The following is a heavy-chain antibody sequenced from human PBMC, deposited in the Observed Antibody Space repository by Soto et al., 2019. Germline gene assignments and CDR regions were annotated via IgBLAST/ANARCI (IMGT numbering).Heavy chain of an antibody. CDR3: ARDLNRSGSYRLLPYYYYGMDV. V-gene: IGHV1-69*05. D-gene: IGHD3-10*01. CDR2: IIPIFGTA. CDR1: GGTFSSYA. Sequence: SVKVSCNASGGTFSSYAISWVRQAPGQGLEWMGGIIPIFGTANYAQKFQGRVTITTDESTSTAYMELSSLRSEDTAVYYCARDLNRSGSYRLLPYYYYGMDVWGQGTTVTVSS. J-gene: IGHJ6*02.